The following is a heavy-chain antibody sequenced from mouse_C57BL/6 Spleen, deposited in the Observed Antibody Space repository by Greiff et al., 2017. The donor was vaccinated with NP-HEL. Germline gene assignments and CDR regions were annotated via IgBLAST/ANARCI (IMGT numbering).Heavy chain of an antibody. Sequence: EVQGVESGEGLVKPGGSLKLSCAASGFTFSSYAMSWVRQTPEKRLEWVAYISSGGDYIYYADTVKGRFTISRDNARNTLYLQMSSLKSEDTAMYYCTRGDGYYVGWYFDVWGTGTTVTVSS. D-gene: IGHD2-3*01. CDR3: TRGDGYYVGWYFDV. V-gene: IGHV5-9-1*02. CDR1: GFTFSSYA. CDR2: ISSGGDYI. J-gene: IGHJ1*03.